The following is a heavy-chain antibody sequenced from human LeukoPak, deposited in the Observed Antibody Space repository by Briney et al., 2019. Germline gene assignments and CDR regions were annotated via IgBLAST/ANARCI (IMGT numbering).Heavy chain of an antibody. CDR2: IKSKTFGGTT. V-gene: IGHV3-15*01. CDR1: GFTFSNAW. D-gene: IGHD3-16*01. J-gene: IGHJ4*02. Sequence: GGSLRLSCAASGFTFSNAWMSWVRQAPGKGLEWVGRIKSKTFGGTTDYAAPVKGRFTISRDDSKNTLYLHMNTLKTEDTATYYCTTLGAFDYWGQGTLVTVSS. CDR3: TTLGAFDY.